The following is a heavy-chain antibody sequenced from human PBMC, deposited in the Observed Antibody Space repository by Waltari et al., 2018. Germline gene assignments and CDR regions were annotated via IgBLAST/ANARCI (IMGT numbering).Heavy chain of an antibody. CDR3: AKDERWYSSSPGYFDY. J-gene: IGHJ4*02. Sequence: EVQLVESGGVVVQPGGSLRLSCAASGFTFDDYTMHWVRQAPGKGLEWVSLISWDGGSTYYADSVKGRFTISRDNSKNSLYLQMNSLRTEDTALYYCAKDERWYSSSPGYFDYWGQGTLVTVSS. CDR2: ISWDGGST. D-gene: IGHD6-6*01. V-gene: IGHV3-43*01. CDR1: GFTFDDYT.